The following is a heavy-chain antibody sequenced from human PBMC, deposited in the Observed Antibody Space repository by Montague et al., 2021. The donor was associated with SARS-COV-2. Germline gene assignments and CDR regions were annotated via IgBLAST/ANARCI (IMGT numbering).Heavy chain of an antibody. D-gene: IGHD5-12*01. CDR1: GFTFSSYS. J-gene: IGHJ6*02. CDR2: ISSSSSTI. Sequence: SLRLSSAASGFTFSSYSMNWVRQAPGKGLEWVSYISSSSSTIYYADSVKGRFTISRDNVKNSLYLQMNSLRDGDTAVYYCARDPAIVATIYGMDVWGQGTTVTVSS. V-gene: IGHV3-48*02. CDR3: ARDPAIVATIYGMDV.